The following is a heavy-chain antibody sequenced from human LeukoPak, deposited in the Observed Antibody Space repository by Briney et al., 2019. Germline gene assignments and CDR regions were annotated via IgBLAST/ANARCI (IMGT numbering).Heavy chain of an antibody. CDR1: GASISSYY. J-gene: IGHJ5*02. CDR2: ISSSGST. V-gene: IGHV4-59*08. CDR3: SRGQQWFDP. Sequence: PSETLSLTCAVSGASISSYYWSWIRQPPGKGLEWIAYISSSGSTKYNPSLKSRLTLSVDTSKNQFSLKLTSMTAADTAVYYCSRGQQWFDPWGQGTLVTVSS.